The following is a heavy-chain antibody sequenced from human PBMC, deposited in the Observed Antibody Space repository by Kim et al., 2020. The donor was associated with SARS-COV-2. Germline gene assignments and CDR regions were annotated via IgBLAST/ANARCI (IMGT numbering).Heavy chain of an antibody. D-gene: IGHD3-3*01. CDR1: GVTFSDYA. V-gene: IGHV3-23*01. CDR2: ISDSGGRT. CDR3: AKGRSGGSLYYMDV. Sequence: GGSLRLSCAASGVTFSDYAMTWVRQVPGKGLEWVSGISDSGGRTYYADSVKGRFTISRDNSKNTLFVQMNSLRAEDTAVYYCAKGRSGGSLYYMDVWGKGTTVIVSS. J-gene: IGHJ6*03.